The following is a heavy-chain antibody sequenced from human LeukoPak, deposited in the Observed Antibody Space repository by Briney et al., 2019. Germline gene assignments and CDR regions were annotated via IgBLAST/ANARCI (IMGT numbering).Heavy chain of an antibody. Sequence: KASQTLSLTCTVSGGSISSGGYYWSWIRQHPGKGLEWIGYIYYSGSTYYNPSLKSRVTISVDTSKNQFSLKLSSVTAADTAVYYCARAHAFDFAFDIWGQGTMVTVSS. CDR3: ARAHAFDFAFDI. J-gene: IGHJ3*02. D-gene: IGHD3-9*01. CDR1: GGSISSGGYY. CDR2: IYYSGST. V-gene: IGHV4-31*03.